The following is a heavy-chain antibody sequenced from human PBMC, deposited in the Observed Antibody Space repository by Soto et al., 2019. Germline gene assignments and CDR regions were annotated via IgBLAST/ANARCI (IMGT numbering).Heavy chain of an antibody. CDR3: ARMDSYGFYGMDV. V-gene: IGHV3-21*01. CDR2: ISSSSSYI. Sequence: RLSCAASGFTFSSYSMNWVRQAPGKGLEWVSSISSSSSYIYYADSVKGRFTISRDNAKNSLYLQMNSLRAEDTAVYYCARMDSYGFYGMDVWGQGTTVTVSS. D-gene: IGHD5-18*01. J-gene: IGHJ6*02. CDR1: GFTFSSYS.